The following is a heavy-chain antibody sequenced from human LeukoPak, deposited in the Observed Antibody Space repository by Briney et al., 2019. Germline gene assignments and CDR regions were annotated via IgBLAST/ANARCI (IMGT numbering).Heavy chain of an antibody. CDR2: IIPVLGIA. CDR1: GGTFSSYT. CDR3: ARERVAGVFDY. J-gene: IGHJ4*02. V-gene: IGHV1-69*10. D-gene: IGHD6-13*01. Sequence: WASVKVSCKASGGTFSSYTISWVRQAPGQGLEWMGGIIPVLGIANYSLKFQDRVTIIADESTTTAYMELSSLRCEDTAVYYCARERVAGVFDYWGQGTLVTVSS.